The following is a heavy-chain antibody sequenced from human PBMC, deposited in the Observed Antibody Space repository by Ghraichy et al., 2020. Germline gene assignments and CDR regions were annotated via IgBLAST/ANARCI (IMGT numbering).Heavy chain of an antibody. CDR3: AKDGLDRHCSSTSCHPGGFDY. V-gene: IGHV3-23*01. J-gene: IGHJ4*02. D-gene: IGHD2-2*01. Sequence: GGSLRLSCAASGFTFSSYAMSWVRQAPGKGLEWVSAISGSGGSTYYADSVKGRFTISRDNSKNTLDLQMNSLRAEDTAVYYCAKDGLDRHCSSTSCHPGGFDYWGQGTLVTVSS. CDR1: GFTFSSYA. CDR2: ISGSGGST.